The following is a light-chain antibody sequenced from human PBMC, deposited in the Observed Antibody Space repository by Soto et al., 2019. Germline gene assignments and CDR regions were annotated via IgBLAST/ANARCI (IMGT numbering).Light chain of an antibody. V-gene: IGKV3-20*01. CDR2: GAS. Sequence: DIVLTQSPATLSLSPGERATISCRASQSLSSGPVGWYQQKPEQAPRLLIYGASSRSTGIPIRFIGSRSGTHFTLTISRLEPEDVAVYYCQQYGSSAWTFGQGTKLEIK. CDR1: QSLSSGP. CDR3: QQYGSSAWT. J-gene: IGKJ2*01.